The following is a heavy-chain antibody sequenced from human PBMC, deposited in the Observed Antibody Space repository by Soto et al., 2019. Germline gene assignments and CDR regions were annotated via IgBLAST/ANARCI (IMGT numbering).Heavy chain of an antibody. CDR1: GDSVSSTKW. D-gene: IGHD1-7*01. CDR3: AGNYAKKFDP. J-gene: IGHJ5*02. V-gene: IGHV4-4*02. CDR2: IYHSGST. Sequence: SETLSLTCAVSGDSVSSTKWWNWVRQPPGKGLEWIGEIYHSGSTNYNPSLKSRVTISVDKSKNQFSLKMYSVTAADTAVYYCAGNYAKKFDPWGQGTLVT.